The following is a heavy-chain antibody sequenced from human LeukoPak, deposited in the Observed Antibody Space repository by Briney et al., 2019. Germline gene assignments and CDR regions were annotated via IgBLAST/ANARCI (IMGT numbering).Heavy chain of an antibody. CDR1: GFTFSTYW. Sequence: GGSLRLSCTVSGFTFSTYWMTWVRQAPGKGLEWVANIKQDGSEKYYVDSVKGRFTITRDNAKKALYLEMNSLRVEDTALYYCARENYYDSSGNDAFDVWGQGTMVTVSS. D-gene: IGHD3-22*01. J-gene: IGHJ3*01. V-gene: IGHV3-7*04. CDR3: ARENYYDSSGNDAFDV. CDR2: IKQDGSEK.